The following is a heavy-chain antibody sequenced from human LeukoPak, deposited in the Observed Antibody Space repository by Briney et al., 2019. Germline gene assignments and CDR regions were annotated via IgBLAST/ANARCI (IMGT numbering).Heavy chain of an antibody. CDR3: ARDLGTTGWHTFDY. CDR2: TYYRSKWYN. Sequence: SQTLSLTCAVSGDSVSSTNGAWNWIRQSPSRGLEWLGRTYYRSKWYNDYAESMEGRMTISQDTSKNQYSLHLNSVTPDDTAVYYCARDLGTTGWHTFDYWDQGTLVTVSS. D-gene: IGHD6-19*01. CDR1: GDSVSSTNGA. V-gene: IGHV6-1*01. J-gene: IGHJ4*02.